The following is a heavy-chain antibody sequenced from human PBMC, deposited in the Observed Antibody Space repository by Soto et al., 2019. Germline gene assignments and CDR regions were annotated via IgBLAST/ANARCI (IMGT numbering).Heavy chain of an antibody. D-gene: IGHD6-13*01. CDR2: ISYDGSNK. J-gene: IGHJ6*02. CDR1: GFTFSSYG. V-gene: IGHV3-30*18. CDR3: AKLVAGPGTWSTPYFYYALDV. Sequence: QVQLVESGGGVVQPGRSLRLSCEAYGFTFSSYGMHWVRQAPGKGLEWVAVISYDGSNKYYADSVKGRFTISRDISKNTLYLQMNSLRAEDTALYYCAKLVAGPGTWSTPYFYYALDVWGQGTTVTVSS.